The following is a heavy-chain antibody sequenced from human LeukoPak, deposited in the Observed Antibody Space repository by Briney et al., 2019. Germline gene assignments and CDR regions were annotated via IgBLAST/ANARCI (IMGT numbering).Heavy chain of an antibody. Sequence: GSLRLSCAASGFIFRSYWMVWVRQAPGKGLEWVASIDEHGFKTYYAASVTGLFTISKDTAKNSLDLQMNSLRAEDTAVYYCARDGITCTRDYWGQGALVTVSS. CDR2: IDEHGFKT. CDR1: GFIFRSYW. D-gene: IGHD1-7*01. J-gene: IGHJ4*02. CDR3: ARDGITCTRDY. V-gene: IGHV3-7*01.